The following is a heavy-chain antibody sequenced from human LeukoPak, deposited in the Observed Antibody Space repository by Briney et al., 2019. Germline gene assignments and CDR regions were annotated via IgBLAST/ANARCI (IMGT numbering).Heavy chain of an antibody. CDR1: GFTFSSYG. V-gene: IGHV3-30*02. D-gene: IGHD5-12*01. J-gene: IGHJ4*02. CDR3: ARDRRTSTGPQEVFDY. CDR2: IRYDGSNK. Sequence: SGGSLRLSCAASGFTFSSYGMHWVRQAPGKGLEWVAFIRYDGSNKYYADSVKGRFTIPRDNAKNSLYLQMNSLRAEDTAVYYCARDRRTSTGPQEVFDYWGQGTLVTVSS.